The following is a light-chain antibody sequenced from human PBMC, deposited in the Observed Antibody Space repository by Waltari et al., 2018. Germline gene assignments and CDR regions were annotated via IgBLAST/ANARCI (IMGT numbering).Light chain of an antibody. Sequence: QSALTQPPSASGAPGQSVTISCTGTSSDVGGYNFVSWYQQHPAEAPKLLNYEVSKRPAGVPNRFSGSKSGNTASLTVSGLQAEDEGDYYCSSYAGRNTLFGGGTKLTVL. J-gene: IGLJ2*01. CDR2: EVS. V-gene: IGLV2-8*01. CDR3: SSYAGRNTL. CDR1: SSDVGGYNF.